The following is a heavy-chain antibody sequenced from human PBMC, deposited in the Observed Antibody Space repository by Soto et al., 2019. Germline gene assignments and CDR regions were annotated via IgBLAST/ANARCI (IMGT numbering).Heavy chain of an antibody. CDR2: ISYDGSNK. D-gene: IGHD6-13*01. CDR1: GFTFSSYG. Sequence: QVQLVESGGGVVQPGRSLRLSCAASGFTFSSYGMHWVRQAPGKGLEWVAVISYDGSNKYYADSVKGRFTISRDNSKNTLYLQMNSLRAEDTAVYYCAKDLDSWSFDYWGQGTLVTVSS. V-gene: IGHV3-30*18. J-gene: IGHJ4*02. CDR3: AKDLDSWSFDY.